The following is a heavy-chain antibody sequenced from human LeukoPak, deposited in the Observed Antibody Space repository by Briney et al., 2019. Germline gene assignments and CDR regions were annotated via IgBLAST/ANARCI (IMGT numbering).Heavy chain of an antibody. CDR1: GFTFRTYT. J-gene: IGHJ3*01. CDR3: AGGTSYVAFDL. CDR2: ISSSGSYI. Sequence: GGSLRLSCAASGFTFRTYTMNWVRQAPGKGLEWVSSISSSGSYIYYADSVKGRFTISRDNAKNSLYLQMNSLRAEDTAIYYCAGGTSYVAFDLWGQGTMVPVSS. D-gene: IGHD1-26*01. V-gene: IGHV3-21*01.